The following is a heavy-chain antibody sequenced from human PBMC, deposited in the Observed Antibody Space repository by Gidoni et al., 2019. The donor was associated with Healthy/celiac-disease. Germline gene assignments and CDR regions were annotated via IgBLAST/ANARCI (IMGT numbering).Heavy chain of an antibody. D-gene: IGHD3-22*01. Sequence: QVQLQESGPGLVTPSETLSLTCTVSVGSVSSGSYYWSWIRQPPGKGLEWIGYIYYSGSTNYNPSLKSRVTISVDTSKNQFSLKLSSVTAADTAVYYCAGTYDSSSPVDYWGQGTLVTVSS. J-gene: IGHJ4*02. CDR3: AGTYDSSSPVDY. CDR1: VGSVSSGSYY. V-gene: IGHV4-61*01. CDR2: IYYSGST.